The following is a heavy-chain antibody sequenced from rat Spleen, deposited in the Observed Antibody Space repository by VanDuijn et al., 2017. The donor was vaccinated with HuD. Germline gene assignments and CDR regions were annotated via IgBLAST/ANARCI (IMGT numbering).Heavy chain of an antibody. Sequence: EVQLVESGGGLVQPGRSLKLSCAVSGFTFSNYYMAWVRQAPTKGLEWVANINTGGGGTYYRDSVKGRFTLSRDNATSTLYLQMDSLRSEDTATYYCATYGGFIDYWGQGVVVTVSS. J-gene: IGHJ2*01. V-gene: IGHV5-27*01. CDR1: GFTFSNYY. D-gene: IGHD1-11*01. CDR2: INTGGGGT. CDR3: ATYGGFIDY.